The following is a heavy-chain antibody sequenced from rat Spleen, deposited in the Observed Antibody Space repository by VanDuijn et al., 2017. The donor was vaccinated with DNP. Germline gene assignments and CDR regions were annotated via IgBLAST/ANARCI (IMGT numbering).Heavy chain of an antibody. CDR2: ISYSGST. J-gene: IGHJ2*01. Sequence: EVQLQESGPGLVKPSQSLSLTCSVTGYSITSNYWGWIRKFPGDKMEWIGHISYSGSTTYNPSLESRISITRDTSKNQLFLHLNSVTTADTATYYCARQPSGMDYWGQGVMVTVSS. CDR3: ARQPSGMDY. V-gene: IGHV3-1*01. D-gene: IGHD1-4*01. CDR1: GYSITSNY.